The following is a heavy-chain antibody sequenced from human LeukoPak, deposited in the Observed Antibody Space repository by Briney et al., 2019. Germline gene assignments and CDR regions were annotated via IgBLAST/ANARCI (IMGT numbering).Heavy chain of an antibody. CDR2: INHSGST. J-gene: IGHJ5*02. V-gene: IGHV4-34*01. D-gene: IGHD6-13*01. CDR3: ARHRRQLVKRRGGGGWNWFDP. CDR1: GGSISSYY. Sequence: KTSETLSLTCTVSGGSISSYYWSWIRQPPGKGLEWIGEINHSGSTNYNPSLKSRVTISVDTSKNQFSLKLSSVTAADTAVYYCARHRRQLVKRRGGGGWNWFDPWGQGTLVTVSS.